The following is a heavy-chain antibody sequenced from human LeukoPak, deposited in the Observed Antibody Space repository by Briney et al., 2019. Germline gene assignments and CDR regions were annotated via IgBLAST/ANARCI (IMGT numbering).Heavy chain of an antibody. CDR2: INTNTGNP. CDR1: GYTFTSYA. J-gene: IGHJ2*01. V-gene: IGHV7-4-1*02. Sequence: ASVKVSCKASGYTFTSYAMNWVRQAPGQGLEWMGWINTNTGNPTYAQGFRGRFVFSLDISVSTAYLQISSLKAEDTAVYYCARESYDYGGNSGVGYFDLWGRGTLVTVSS. D-gene: IGHD4-23*01. CDR3: ARESYDYGGNSGVGYFDL.